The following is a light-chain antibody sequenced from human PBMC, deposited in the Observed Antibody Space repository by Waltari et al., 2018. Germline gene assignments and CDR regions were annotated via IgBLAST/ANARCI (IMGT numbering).Light chain of an antibody. CDR3: QVWDTSIDLSV. CDR2: YDS. J-gene: IGLJ1*01. Sequence: SYVLTQAPSVSVAPGETARITCRGNNIADKNVPWYQQKPGQAPVLVIFYDSDRPSGIPERFSGSNSGNTATLTISRAEAGDEADYYCQVWDTSIDLSVFGTGTKVTVL. V-gene: IGLV3-21*04. CDR1: NIADKN.